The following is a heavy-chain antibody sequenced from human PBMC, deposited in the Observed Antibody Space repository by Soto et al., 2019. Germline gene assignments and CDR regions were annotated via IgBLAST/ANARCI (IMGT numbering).Heavy chain of an antibody. CDR3: ASGVRFLEWWDLAY. Sequence: ASVKVSCKASGYTFTSYGISWVRQAPGQGLEWMGWISAYNGNTNYAQKLQGRVTMTTDTSTSTAYMELRSLRSDDTAVYYCASGVRFLEWWDLAYWGQGTLVTVSS. CDR2: ISAYNGNT. CDR1: GYTFTSYG. J-gene: IGHJ4*02. D-gene: IGHD3-3*01. V-gene: IGHV1-18*01.